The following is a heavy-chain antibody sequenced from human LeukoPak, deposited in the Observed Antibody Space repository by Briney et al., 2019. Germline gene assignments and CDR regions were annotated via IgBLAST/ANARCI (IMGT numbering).Heavy chain of an antibody. CDR1: GFTFSSYA. CDR3: AKAAGYCSSTSCHRQYYFDY. D-gene: IGHD2-2*02. V-gene: IGHV3-23*01. CDR2: ISGSGGST. Sequence: GGSLRLSCAASGFTFSSYAISWVRQAPGKGLEWVSAISGSGGSTYYADSVKGRFTISRDNSKNTLYLQMNSLGAEDTAVYYYAKAAGYCSSTSCHRQYYFDYWGQGTLVTVSS. J-gene: IGHJ4*02.